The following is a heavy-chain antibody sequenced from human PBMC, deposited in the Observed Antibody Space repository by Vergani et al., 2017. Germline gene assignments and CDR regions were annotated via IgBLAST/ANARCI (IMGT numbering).Heavy chain of an antibody. CDR1: GGSFSGYY. V-gene: IGHV4-34*01. CDR2: INHSGST. Sequence: QVQLQQWGAGLLKPSETLSLTCAVYGGSFSGYYWSWIRQPPGKGLEWIGEINHSGSTNYNPSLKSRVTISVDTSKNQFSLKLSSVTAADTAVYYCARDRRYYYDSSGFDYWGQGTLVTVSS. D-gene: IGHD3-22*01. CDR3: ARDRRYYYDSSGFDY. J-gene: IGHJ4*02.